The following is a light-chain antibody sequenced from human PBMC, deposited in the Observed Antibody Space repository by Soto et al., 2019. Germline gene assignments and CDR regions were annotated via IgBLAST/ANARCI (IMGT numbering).Light chain of an antibody. CDR3: ATWADSLNGVV. CDR2: SND. J-gene: IGLJ2*01. V-gene: IGLV1-44*01. Sequence: QSVLTQPPSASGTPGQTITISCSGSNSDIGSHSVDWFQQFPGRTPRLLINSNDQRPSGVPDRFSGSKSGTSATLAISGFRSEDEADYYCATWADSLNGVVFGGGTKLTVL. CDR1: NSDIGSHS.